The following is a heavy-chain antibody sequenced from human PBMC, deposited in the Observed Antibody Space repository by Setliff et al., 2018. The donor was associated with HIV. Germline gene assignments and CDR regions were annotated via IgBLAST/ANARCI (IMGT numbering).Heavy chain of an antibody. Sequence: SETLSLTCTVSGGSISSYCWNWIRQSPGRGLEWIGFIFSSGSTKYNPSLQSRVTMSIDTSKNQFSLKLTSVTAADTAVFYCARRIDNSGSFPDKNWFDTWGQGSLVTVSS. J-gene: IGHJ5*02. CDR3: ARRIDNSGSFPDKNWFDT. D-gene: IGHD3-10*01. V-gene: IGHV4-4*09. CDR2: IFSSGST. CDR1: GGSISSYC.